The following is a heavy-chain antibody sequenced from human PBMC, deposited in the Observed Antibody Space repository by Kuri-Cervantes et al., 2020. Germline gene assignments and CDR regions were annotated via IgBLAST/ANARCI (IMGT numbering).Heavy chain of an antibody. CDR3: ARHGAPIADRPGERNGFDS. CDR1: GGSVSSGSYY. D-gene: IGHD6-6*01. Sequence: SETLSLTCTVSGGSVSSGSYYWSWIRQPPGEGLQWLGTVSHSGSHRFSPSLKSRASVSIDASKNQFSLSLVSVTAADTALYYCARHGAPIADRPGERNGFDSWGQGTLVTVSS. J-gene: IGHJ4*02. CDR2: VSHSGSH. V-gene: IGHV4-39*01.